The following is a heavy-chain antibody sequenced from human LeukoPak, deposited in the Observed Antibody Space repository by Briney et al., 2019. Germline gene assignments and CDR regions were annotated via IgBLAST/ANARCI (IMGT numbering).Heavy chain of an antibody. V-gene: IGHV3-13*03. D-gene: IGHD1-1*01. Sequence: GGSLRLSCAACGFTFSSYDMHWVRHATGKGLEWVSAIGTAGDTYYPGSVKGQFTISRENAKNSLYLQMNSLRAEDTAVYYCTKDRVSHNAEYFQHWGQGTLVTVSS. CDR2: IGTAGDT. CDR1: GFTFSSYD. J-gene: IGHJ1*01. CDR3: TKDRVSHNAEYFQH.